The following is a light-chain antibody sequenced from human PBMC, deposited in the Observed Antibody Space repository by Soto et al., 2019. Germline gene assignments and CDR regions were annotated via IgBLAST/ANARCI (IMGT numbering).Light chain of an antibody. V-gene: IGLV2-11*01. Sequence: QSALTQPRSVSGSPGQSVTISCTGTSSDVGGYNYVSWYQQHPGKAPKLMIYDVSKRPSGVPDRFSGSKSGNTASLTISGLQAEDEADYYCCSYAGSSTLYVFGTGTNVTVL. J-gene: IGLJ1*01. CDR1: SSDVGGYNY. CDR3: CSYAGSSTLYV. CDR2: DVS.